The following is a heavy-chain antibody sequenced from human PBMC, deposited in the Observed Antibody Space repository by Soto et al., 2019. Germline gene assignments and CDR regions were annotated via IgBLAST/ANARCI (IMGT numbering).Heavy chain of an antibody. Sequence: GGSLRLSCAASGFTFSSYAMSWVRQAPGKGLEWVSAISGSGGSTYYADSVKGRFTISRDNSKNTLYLQMNSLRAEDTAVYYCAKVPRQDIVVVPAATTGDYWGQGTLVTAPQ. CDR2: ISGSGGST. D-gene: IGHD2-2*01. CDR1: GFTFSSYA. J-gene: IGHJ4*02. V-gene: IGHV3-23*01. CDR3: AKVPRQDIVVVPAATTGDY.